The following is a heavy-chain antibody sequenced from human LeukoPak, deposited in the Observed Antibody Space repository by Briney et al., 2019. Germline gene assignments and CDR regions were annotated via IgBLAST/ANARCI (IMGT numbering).Heavy chain of an antibody. D-gene: IGHD6-19*01. J-gene: IGHJ4*02. V-gene: IGHV1-46*01. CDR1: GYTFTNYY. CDR3: ARGDLSSGWYPHFDY. CDR2: INPSAGST. Sequence: GASVKVSCKASGYTFTNYYMHWVRQAPGQGLEWMGIINPSAGSTSYAQKFQGRVTMTRNTSISTAYMELSSLRSEDTAVYYCARGDLSSGWYPHFDYWGQGTLVAVSS.